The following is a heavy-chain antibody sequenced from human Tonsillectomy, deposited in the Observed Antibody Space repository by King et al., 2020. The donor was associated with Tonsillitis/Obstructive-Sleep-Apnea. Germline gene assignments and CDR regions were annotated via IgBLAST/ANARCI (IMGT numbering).Heavy chain of an antibody. CDR2: ISSSSSTI. CDR1: GFTFSSYS. Sequence: QLVQSGGGLVQPGGSLRLSCAASGFTFSSYSMNWVRQAPGKGLEWVSYISSSSSTIYYADSVKGRFTISRENAKNSLYLQMNSLRDEDTAVYYCARGITMVRGVIFIYWGQGTLVTVSS. V-gene: IGHV3-48*02. J-gene: IGHJ4*02. D-gene: IGHD3-10*01. CDR3: ARGITMVRGVIFIY.